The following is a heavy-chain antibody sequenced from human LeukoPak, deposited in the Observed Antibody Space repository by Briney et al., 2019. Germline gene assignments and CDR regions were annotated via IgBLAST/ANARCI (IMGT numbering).Heavy chain of an antibody. CDR2: ISASDDRT. CDR3: AKVQHADFNMNFDS. CDR1: GFTFSSYV. D-gene: IGHD2-21*01. J-gene: IGHJ4*02. Sequence: PGGSLRLSCAASGFTFSSYVMNWLRQAPGEGLEWVSSISASDDRTFYADSVKGRFTISRDNSKSTVYLQMNSLRAGDTAVYYCAKVQHADFNMNFDSWGQGTLVTVSS. V-gene: IGHV3-23*01.